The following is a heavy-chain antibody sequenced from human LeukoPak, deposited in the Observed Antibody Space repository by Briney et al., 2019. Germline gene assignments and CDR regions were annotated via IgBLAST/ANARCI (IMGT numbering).Heavy chain of an antibody. CDR1: GYSISSGYY. V-gene: IGHV4-38-2*02. D-gene: IGHD3-22*01. CDR3: ARSHYDSSGYGADY. CDR2: IYHSGST. Sequence: PSETLSLTCTVSGYSISSGYYWGWIRQPPGKGLEWIGSIYHSGSTYYNPSLKSRVTISVDTSKNQFSLKLSSVTAADTAVYYCARSHYDSSGYGADYWGQGTLVTVSS. J-gene: IGHJ4*02.